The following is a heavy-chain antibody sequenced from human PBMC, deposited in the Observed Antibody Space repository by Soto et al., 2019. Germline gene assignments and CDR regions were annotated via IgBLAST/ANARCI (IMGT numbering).Heavy chain of an antibody. J-gene: IGHJ4*02. V-gene: IGHV1-69*01. CDR1: GDAFTNYI. Sequence: QVQLVQSGAEVKKPGSSVKVSCKASGDAFTNYIFDWVRQAPGQGLEWMGGIIPMFGTPKYAQTFQDRVTLSADVSTGTAYLELTSLIFDDTAVYYCARGRDQPPVGLYFDSWGEGTRVTVSS. D-gene: IGHD1-26*01. CDR3: ARGRDQPPVGLYFDS. CDR2: IIPMFGTP.